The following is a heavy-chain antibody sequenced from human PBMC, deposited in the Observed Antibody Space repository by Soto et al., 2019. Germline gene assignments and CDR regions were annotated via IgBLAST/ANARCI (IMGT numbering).Heavy chain of an antibody. Sequence: GGSLRLSCAASGFSFPSFAMSWVRQAPGKGLEWVSVIGAGSAGTHYADSVKGRFTISRDDSKNTLYLEMNSLRADDTAVYYCAAPRVWVARTRYFDPWGQGTPVTVSS. D-gene: IGHD3-16*01. CDR2: IGAGSAGT. J-gene: IGHJ5*02. CDR1: GFSFPSFA. V-gene: IGHV3-23*01. CDR3: AAPRVWVARTRYFDP.